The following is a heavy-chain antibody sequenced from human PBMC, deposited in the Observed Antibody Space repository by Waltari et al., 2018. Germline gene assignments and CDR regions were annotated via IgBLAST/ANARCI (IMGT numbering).Heavy chain of an antibody. D-gene: IGHD3-3*01. CDR1: GGSFSGYY. Sequence: QVQLQQWGAGLLKPSETLSLTCAVYGGSFSGYYWSWIRQPPGKGLEWIGEINHSGSTNYNPSLKSRVTISVDTSKNQCSLKLSSVTAADTAVYYCARGHRRSGYFSNGMDVWGQGTTVTVSS. J-gene: IGHJ6*02. V-gene: IGHV4-34*01. CDR2: INHSGST. CDR3: ARGHRRSGYFSNGMDV.